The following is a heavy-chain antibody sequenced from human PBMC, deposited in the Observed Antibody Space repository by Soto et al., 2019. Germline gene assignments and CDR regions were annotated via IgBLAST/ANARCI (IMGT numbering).Heavy chain of an antibody. CDR2: IYYSGST. Sequence: QLQLQESGPGLVKPSETLSLNCTVSGGSISSSSYYWGWIRQPPGKGLEWIGSIYYSGSTYYNPSLKSRVTISVDTSKNQFSLKLSSVTAADTAVYYCARPYGDYRPDAFDIWGQGTMVTVSS. CDR3: ARPYGDYRPDAFDI. V-gene: IGHV4-39*01. D-gene: IGHD4-17*01. CDR1: GGSISSSSYY. J-gene: IGHJ3*02.